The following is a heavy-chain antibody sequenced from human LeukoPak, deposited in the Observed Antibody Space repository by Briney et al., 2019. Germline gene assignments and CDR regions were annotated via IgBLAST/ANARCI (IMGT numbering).Heavy chain of an antibody. Sequence: PSETLSLTCAVYGGSFSGYYWSWIRQPPGEGLEWIGEINHSGSTNYNPSLKSRVTISVDTSKNQFSLKLSSVTAADTAVYYCARATYYDFWSGYYPRPGFDYWGQGTLVTVSS. J-gene: IGHJ4*02. D-gene: IGHD3-3*01. CDR3: ARATYYDFWSGYYPRPGFDY. V-gene: IGHV4-34*01. CDR1: GGSFSGYY. CDR2: INHSGST.